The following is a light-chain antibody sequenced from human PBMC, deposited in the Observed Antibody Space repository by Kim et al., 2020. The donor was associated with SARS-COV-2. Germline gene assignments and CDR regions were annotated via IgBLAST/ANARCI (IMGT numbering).Light chain of an antibody. V-gene: IGKV3-15*01. CDR1: QSVKNY. CDR3: QQYNDWPLLT. CDR2: GAS. J-gene: IGKJ4*01. Sequence: SPGERVTLSCRASQSVKNYLAWYQQRPGQAPRLLIYGASTRATDISARFSGSGSGTEFTLTIRSLQSEDLAVYYCQQYNDWPLLTFGGGTKVDIK.